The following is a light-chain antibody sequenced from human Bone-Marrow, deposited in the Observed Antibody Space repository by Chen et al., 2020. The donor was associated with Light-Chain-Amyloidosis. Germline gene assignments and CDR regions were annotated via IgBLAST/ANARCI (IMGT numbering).Light chain of an antibody. CDR2: ENN. V-gene: IGLV1-51*02. CDR3: ATWDSGLAVWM. J-gene: IGLJ3*02. Sequence: QSVLTQPPSVSAAPGQKVTISCSGSNSNIGINYVSWYQQLPGTSPKLLIYENNLRPSGIPDRFAGSKSGTSATLGVAGLQTGDEAEYYCATWDSGLAVWMFGGGTKLTVL. CDR1: NSNIGINY.